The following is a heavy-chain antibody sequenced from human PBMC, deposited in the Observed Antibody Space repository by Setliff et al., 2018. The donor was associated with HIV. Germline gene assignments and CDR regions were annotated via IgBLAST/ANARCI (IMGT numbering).Heavy chain of an antibody. Sequence: SETLSLTCTVSGGSISSNNYYWGWIRQSPGKGLEWFGSIYHSGNTYYNPSLKSRVTISVDTSTNQFSLKLSSVTAADTAVYYCARPRLHNYYYYGMDVWGQGTTVTVSS. CDR1: GGSISSNNYY. D-gene: IGHD2-21*02. CDR2: IYHSGNT. J-gene: IGHJ6*02. CDR3: ARPRLHNYYYYGMDV. V-gene: IGHV4-39*07.